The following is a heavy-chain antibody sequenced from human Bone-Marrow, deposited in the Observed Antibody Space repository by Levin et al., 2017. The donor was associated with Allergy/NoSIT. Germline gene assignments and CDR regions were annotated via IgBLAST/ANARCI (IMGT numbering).Heavy chain of an antibody. CDR2: ISYDGSNK. CDR1: GFTFSSYA. CDR3: ARDHNWNHGDY. J-gene: IGHJ4*02. D-gene: IGHD1-14*01. V-gene: IGHV3-30-3*01. Sequence: LSLTCAASGFTFSSYAMHWVRQAPGKGLEWVAVISYDGSNKYYADSVKGRFTISRDNSKNTLYLQMNSLRAEDTAVYYCARDHNWNHGDYWGQGTLVTVSS.